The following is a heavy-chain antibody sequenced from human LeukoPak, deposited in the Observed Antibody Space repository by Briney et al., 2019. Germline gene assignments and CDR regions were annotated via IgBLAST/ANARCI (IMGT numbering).Heavy chain of an antibody. CDR2: VYSNGTA. J-gene: IGHJ4*02. V-gene: IGHV3-66*03. CDR3: ATEVPIVY. D-gene: IGHD3-16*02. Sequence: GGCLRLSRAASGFTVSSSHMTWVRQAPGKGLEWVSIVYSNGTAYYADSVKGRFTISTDNSKNTVHLHMNSLRGDDTAVYYCATEVPIVYWGQGTLVTVSS. CDR1: GFTVSSSH.